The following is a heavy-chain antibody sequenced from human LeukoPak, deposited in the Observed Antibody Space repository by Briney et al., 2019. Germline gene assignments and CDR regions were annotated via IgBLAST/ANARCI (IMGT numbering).Heavy chain of an antibody. J-gene: IGHJ4*02. CDR3: ARVAYCSSTTPTSCFLDY. CDR1: GGTFSSYA. CDR2: IIPIFGTA. D-gene: IGHD2-2*01. Sequence: SVKVSCKASGGTFSSYAISWVRQAPGQGLEWMGGIIPIFGTANYAQKFQGRVTITADESTSTAYMELSSPRSEDTAVYYCARVAYCSSTTPTSCFLDYWGQGTLVTVSS. V-gene: IGHV1-69*13.